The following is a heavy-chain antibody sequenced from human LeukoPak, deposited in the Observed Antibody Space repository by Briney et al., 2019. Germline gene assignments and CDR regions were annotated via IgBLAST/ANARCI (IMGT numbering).Heavy chain of an antibody. Sequence: ASVKVSCKTSGYTFIGYYLHCIRQAPGQGLEWIGCINPNSGGTNCAQKFQGRVTMTRDTSISTAYMELSRLRSDDTAVYYCARGTKFSTFDIVVVPFDYWGQGTLVTVSS. J-gene: IGHJ4*02. CDR1: GYTFIGYY. CDR2: INPNSGGT. V-gene: IGHV1-2*02. D-gene: IGHD2-2*01. CDR3: ARGTKFSTFDIVVVPFDY.